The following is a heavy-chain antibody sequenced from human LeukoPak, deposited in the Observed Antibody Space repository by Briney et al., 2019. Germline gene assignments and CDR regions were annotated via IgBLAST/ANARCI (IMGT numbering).Heavy chain of an antibody. CDR2: IFHDGTT. CDR3: ARRVVAGTTVDF. D-gene: IGHD1-1*01. Sequence: SETLSLTCTVSGGSINSPNSYWGWIRQPPGKGREWLGSIFHDGTTYYSPSLKSRVTVPVDTSLNQYSLSLMSMTAADTAVYYCARRVVAGTTVDFWGQGTLVTVSS. V-gene: IGHV4-39*01. J-gene: IGHJ4*02. CDR1: GGSINSPNSY.